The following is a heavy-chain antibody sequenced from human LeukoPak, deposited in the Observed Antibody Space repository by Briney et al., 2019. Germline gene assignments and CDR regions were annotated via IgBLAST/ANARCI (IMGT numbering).Heavy chain of an antibody. J-gene: IGHJ5*02. CDR3: ARAGDIVVVPAAPGRNWSDL. CDR1: GGSISSYY. Sequence: SETLSLTCTVSGGSISSYYWSWIRQPPGKGLEWIGYIYYSGSTNYNPSLKSRVTISVDTSKNQFSLKLSSVTAADTAVYYCARAGDIVVVPAAPGRNWSDLWGQGTLVTVSS. D-gene: IGHD2-2*01. V-gene: IGHV4-59*01. CDR2: IYYSGST.